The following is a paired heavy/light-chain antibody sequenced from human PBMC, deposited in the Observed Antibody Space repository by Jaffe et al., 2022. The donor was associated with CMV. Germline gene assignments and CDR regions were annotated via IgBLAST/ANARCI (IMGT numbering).Light chain of an antibody. CDR1: QSIGSS. J-gene: IGKJ3*01. CDR3: HQSSSLPHT. Sequence: EIVLTQSPDFQSVTPKEKVTITCRASQSIGSSLHWYQQKPDQSPKLLIKYASQSISGVPSRFSGSGSGTDFTLTINSLEAEDAATYYCHQSSSLPHTFGPGTKVDIK. CDR2: YAS. V-gene: IGKV6-21*02.
Heavy chain of an antibody. Sequence: EVQLVESGGGLVQPGGSLRLSCAASGFSFSSYWMHWVRQAPGKGLVWVSRIMSDGGNTNYADSVKGRFTISRDNAKNTLYLQMNSLRAEDTAVYYCTRDRSRWLQVEPFDIWGQGTMVTVSS. V-gene: IGHV3-74*01. CDR3: TRDRSRWLQVEPFDI. CDR2: IMSDGGNT. D-gene: IGHD1-1*01. J-gene: IGHJ3*02. CDR1: GFSFSSYW.